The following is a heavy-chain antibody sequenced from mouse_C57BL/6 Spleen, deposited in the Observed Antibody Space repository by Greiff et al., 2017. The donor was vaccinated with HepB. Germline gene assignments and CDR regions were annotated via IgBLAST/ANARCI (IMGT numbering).Heavy chain of an antibody. D-gene: IGHD2-2*01. CDR3: ARERTIYYGYPGAMDY. CDR1: GYTFTDYY. V-gene: IGHV1-84*01. J-gene: IGHJ4*01. CDR2: IYPGSGNT. Sequence: QVHVKQSGPELVKPGASVKISCKASGYTFTDYYINWVKQRPGQGLEWIGWIYPGSGNTKYNEKFKGKATLTVDTSSSTAYMQLSSLTSEDSAVYFCARERTIYYGYPGAMDYWGQGTSVTVSS.